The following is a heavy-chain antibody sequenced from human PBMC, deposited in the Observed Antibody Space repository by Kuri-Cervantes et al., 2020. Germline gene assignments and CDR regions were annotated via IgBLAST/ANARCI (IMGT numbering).Heavy chain of an antibody. CDR2: ISDSGDRT. V-gene: IGHV3-23*01. CDR3: AKARNDYGERYNDY. CDR1: GFTFSSYA. D-gene: IGHD4-17*01. Sequence: LSLTCAASGFTFSSYAMTWVRQAPGEGLQWVSDISDSGDRTKYADSVKGWFTISRDNSKNTLYLQMNSLRAEDTAVYYCAKARNDYGERYNDYWGQGTLVTVSS. J-gene: IGHJ4*02.